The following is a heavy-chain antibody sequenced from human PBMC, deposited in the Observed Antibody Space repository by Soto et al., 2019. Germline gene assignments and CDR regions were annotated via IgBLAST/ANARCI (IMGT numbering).Heavy chain of an antibody. CDR2: INAGNGNT. CDR3: ASEIAPGLGFDP. V-gene: IGHV1-3*01. J-gene: IGHJ5*02. CDR1: VYTFTSYA. D-gene: IGHD3-22*01. Sequence: ASVKVCCKDSVYTFTSYAIHWVRQAPGQRLEWMGWINAGNGNTKYSQKFQGRVTITRDTSASTAYMELSSLRSEDTAVYYCASEIAPGLGFDPWGQGTLVTVS.